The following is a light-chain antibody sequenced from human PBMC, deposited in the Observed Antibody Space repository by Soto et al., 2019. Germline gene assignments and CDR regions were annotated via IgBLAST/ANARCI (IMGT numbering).Light chain of an antibody. CDR3: QQSYSTPFT. CDR2: AAS. V-gene: IGKV1-39*01. CDR1: QSISSY. J-gene: IGKJ3*01. Sequence: DIQMTQSPSSLSAAVGDRVTITCRASQSISSYLNWYQQKPGKAPKLLIYAASSLQSGVPSRFSGSGSGTDFTLTISSRQPEDFATYYCQQSYSTPFTVGPGTKVDI.